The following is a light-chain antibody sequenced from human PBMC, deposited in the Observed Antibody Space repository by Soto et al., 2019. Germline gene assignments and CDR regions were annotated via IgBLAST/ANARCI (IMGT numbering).Light chain of an antibody. CDR2: AAS. Sequence: DIQMTQSPSSVSASVGDRVTITCRASQGISSRLAWYQQKPGKAPNLLIYAASNLKSGVPSRFSGSGAETDFTLTIGSLLPEDFATYYCQQANSFPLTFGGGTKVEIK. CDR3: QQANSFPLT. V-gene: IGKV1-12*01. J-gene: IGKJ4*01. CDR1: QGISSR.